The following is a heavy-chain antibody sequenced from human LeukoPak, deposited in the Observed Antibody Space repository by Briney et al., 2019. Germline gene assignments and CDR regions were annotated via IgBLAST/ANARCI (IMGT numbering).Heavy chain of an antibody. Sequence: SVKVSCKASGGTFSSYAISWVRQAPEQGLEWMGGIIPIFGAANYAQKFQGRVTITADESTSTAYMELSSLRSEDTAVYYCARDGALDGDYFDYWGQGTLVTVSS. J-gene: IGHJ4*02. D-gene: IGHD3/OR15-3a*01. CDR3: ARDGALDGDYFDY. CDR1: GGTFSSYA. CDR2: IIPIFGAA. V-gene: IGHV1-69*13.